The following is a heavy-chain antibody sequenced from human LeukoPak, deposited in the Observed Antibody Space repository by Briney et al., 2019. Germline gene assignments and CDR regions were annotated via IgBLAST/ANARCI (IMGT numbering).Heavy chain of an antibody. CDR3: ARAVGNGWFDP. D-gene: IGHD2-2*01. V-gene: IGHV4-39*07. J-gene: IGHJ5*02. Sequence: SETLSLTCTVSGGSISSSSYYWGWIRQPPGKGLEWIGSIYYSGSTYYNPSLESRLTMSVDTSKNQFSMKLTSVTAADTAVYYCARAVGNGWFDPWGQGISVTVSS. CDR1: GGSISSSSYY. CDR2: IYYSGST.